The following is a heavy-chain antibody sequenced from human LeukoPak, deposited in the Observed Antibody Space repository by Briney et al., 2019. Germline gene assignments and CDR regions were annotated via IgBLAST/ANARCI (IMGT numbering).Heavy chain of an antibody. J-gene: IGHJ4*02. CDR2: ISGSGGST. CDR1: GFTFSSYA. D-gene: IGHD3-22*01. Sequence: GGSLRLSCAASGFTFSSYAMSWVRQAPGKGLEWVSAISGSGGSTYYADSVKGRFTISRDNSKNTLYLQMNSLRAEDTAVYYCAKSPQRYYDSSGLDYWGQGTLVTVSS. CDR3: AKSPQRYYDSSGLDY. V-gene: IGHV3-23*01.